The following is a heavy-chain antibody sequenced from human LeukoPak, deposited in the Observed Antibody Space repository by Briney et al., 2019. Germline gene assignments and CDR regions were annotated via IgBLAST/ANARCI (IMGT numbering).Heavy chain of an antibody. Sequence: SVKLSCKASGGTLSSYTISWVRQAPGQGREWRGRIIPILGIANYAQKFQGRVTITADKSTSTAYMELSNLRSEDTAVYYCARDRDCSSTSCHMTWFDPWGQGTLVTVSS. J-gene: IGHJ5*02. CDR2: IIPILGIA. CDR1: GGTLSSYT. D-gene: IGHD2-2*01. V-gene: IGHV1-69*04. CDR3: ARDRDCSSTSCHMTWFDP.